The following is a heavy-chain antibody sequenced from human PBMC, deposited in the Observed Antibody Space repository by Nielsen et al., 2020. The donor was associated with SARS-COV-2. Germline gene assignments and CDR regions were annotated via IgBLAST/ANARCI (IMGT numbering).Heavy chain of an antibody. V-gene: IGHV3-30-3*02. CDR1: GFTFSNYA. D-gene: IGHD3-10*01. J-gene: IGHJ4*02. CDR3: AKHEGED. Sequence: GESLKISCAASGFTFSNYAMDWVRQAPGKGLEWVAIISYDGANEYYAGSVKGRFTISRDNSKNTLYLQMNSLRADDTAVYYCAKHEGEDWGQGTLVTVSS. CDR2: ISYDGANE.